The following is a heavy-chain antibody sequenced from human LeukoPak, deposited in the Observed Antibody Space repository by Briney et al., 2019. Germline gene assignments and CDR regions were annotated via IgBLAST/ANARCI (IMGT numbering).Heavy chain of an antibody. J-gene: IGHJ5*02. CDR2: IRYDGSNK. V-gene: IGHV3-30*02. CDR1: GFTFSSYG. D-gene: IGHD2-2*02. CDR3: ARLFGPAAIDEGWFDP. Sequence: GGSLRLSCAASGFTFSSYGMHWVRQAPGKGLEWVAFIRYDGSNKYYADSVKGRFTISRDNSKNTLYLQMNSLRPEDTAVYYCARLFGPAAIDEGWFDPWGQGTLVTVSS.